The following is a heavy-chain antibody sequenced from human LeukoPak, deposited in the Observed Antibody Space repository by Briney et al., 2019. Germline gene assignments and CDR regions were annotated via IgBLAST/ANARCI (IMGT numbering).Heavy chain of an antibody. J-gene: IGHJ4*02. V-gene: IGHV3-23*01. CDR2: ISDSGGST. Sequence: GGSLRLSCAASEFTFSSYAMSWVRQAPGKGLEWVSAISDSGGSTYYADLVKGRFTVSRDNSKNTMYLQMNSLRAEDTAVYYCAKDRRACSSSSCYYRFDYWGQGTLVTVSS. D-gene: IGHD2-2*01. CDR3: AKDRRACSSSSCYYRFDY. CDR1: EFTFSSYA.